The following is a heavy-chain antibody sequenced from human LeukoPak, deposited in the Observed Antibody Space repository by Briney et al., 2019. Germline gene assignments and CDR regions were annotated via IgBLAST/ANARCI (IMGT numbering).Heavy chain of an antibody. J-gene: IGHJ4*02. CDR1: GYSISSGYY. Sequence: SETLSLTCTVSGYSISSGYYWGWIRQPPGKGLEWIGSIYHSGSTYCNPSLKSRVTISVDTSKNQFSLRLTSVTAADTAVYYCARNMVVNSLDNWGQGTLVTVSS. CDR3: ARNMVVNSLDN. CDR2: IYHSGST. D-gene: IGHD2-21*01. V-gene: IGHV4-38-2*02.